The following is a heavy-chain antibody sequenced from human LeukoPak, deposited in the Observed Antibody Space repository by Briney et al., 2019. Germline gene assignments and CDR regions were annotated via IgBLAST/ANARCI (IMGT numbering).Heavy chain of an antibody. J-gene: IGHJ4*02. V-gene: IGHV4-34*01. CDR3: ARGRAVTKYFDY. CDR1: GFIFSHYA. CDR2: INHSGST. D-gene: IGHD4-17*01. Sequence: GSLRLSCAASGFIFSHYAMSWVRQAPGKGLEWIGEINHSGSTNYNPSLKSRVTISVDTSKNQFSLKLSSVTAADTAVYYCARGRAVTKYFDYWGQGTLVTVSS.